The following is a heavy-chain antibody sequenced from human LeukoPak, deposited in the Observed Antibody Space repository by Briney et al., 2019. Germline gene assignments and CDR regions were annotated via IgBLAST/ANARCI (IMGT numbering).Heavy chain of an antibody. J-gene: IGHJ4*02. CDR2: ISYDGSNK. D-gene: IGHD5-18*01. V-gene: IGHV3-30*18. Sequence: PGRSLRLSCAASGFTFSSYGMHWVRQAPGKGLEWVAVISYDGSNKYYADSVKGRFTISRDNSKNTLYLQMNSLRAEDTAVYYCAKEGDLWQYSYGDWGIDYWGQRTLVTVSS. CDR3: AKEGDLWQYSYGDWGIDY. CDR1: GFTFSSYG.